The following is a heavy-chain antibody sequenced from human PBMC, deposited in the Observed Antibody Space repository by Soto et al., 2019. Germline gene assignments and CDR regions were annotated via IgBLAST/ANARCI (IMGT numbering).Heavy chain of an antibody. Sequence: LSLTCTVSGASFISGNYYWSWIRQPPGKGLEWIGYIYYSGSTNFNPSLKSRVTISVDTSKNQFSLKLSSVSAADTAVYYCARALHSGYDSWGQGTLVTVSS. CDR2: IYYSGST. V-gene: IGHV4-61*01. CDR1: GASFISGNYY. J-gene: IGHJ5*01. D-gene: IGHD5-12*01. CDR3: ARALHSGYDS.